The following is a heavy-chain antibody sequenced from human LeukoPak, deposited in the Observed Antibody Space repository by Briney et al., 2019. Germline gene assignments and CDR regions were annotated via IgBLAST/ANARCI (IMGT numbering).Heavy chain of an antibody. CDR1: GFTFSSYS. Sequence: PGGSLRLSCAASGFTFSSYSMTWVRQAPGKGLEWVSSISSSSSYIYYADSVKGRFTISRDNAKNSLYLQMNSLRAEGTAVYYCARGPRYYDFWSGSSNWFDPWGQGTLVTVSS. CDR2: ISSSSSYI. CDR3: ARGPRYYDFWSGSSNWFDP. J-gene: IGHJ5*02. D-gene: IGHD3-3*01. V-gene: IGHV3-21*01.